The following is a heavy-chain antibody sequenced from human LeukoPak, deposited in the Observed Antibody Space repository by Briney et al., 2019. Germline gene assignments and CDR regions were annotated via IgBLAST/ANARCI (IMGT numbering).Heavy chain of an antibody. J-gene: IGHJ4*02. D-gene: IGHD4-23*01. Sequence: PSETLSLTCTVSGGSISSYYCSWIRQPPGKGLEWIGYIYNSGSTNYNPSLKSRVTISVDTSKNQFSLKLSSVTAADTAVYYCARQAGGNSGPFDYSGQGTVVTVSS. V-gene: IGHV4-59*08. CDR2: IYNSGST. CDR3: ARQAGGNSGPFDY. CDR1: GGSISSYY.